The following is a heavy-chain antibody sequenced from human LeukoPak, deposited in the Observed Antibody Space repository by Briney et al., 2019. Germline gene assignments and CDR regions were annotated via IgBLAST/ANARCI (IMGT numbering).Heavy chain of an antibody. CDR1: GFTSNNYA. CDR3: AKGAHGLLGIASAGMLFDY. CDR2: IAGSGESA. V-gene: IGHV3-23*01. Sequence: GGSLRLSCAASGFTSNNYAMSWVRQAPGKGLEWVSAIAGSGESAYYADSAKGRFTISRDNSKNTLYLQLNSLRAEDTAVYYCAKGAHGLLGIASAGMLFDYWGQGTLVTVSS. D-gene: IGHD6-13*01. J-gene: IGHJ4*02.